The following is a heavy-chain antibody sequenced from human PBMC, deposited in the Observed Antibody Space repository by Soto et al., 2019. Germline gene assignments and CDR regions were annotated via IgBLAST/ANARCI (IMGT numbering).Heavy chain of an antibody. V-gene: IGHV1-18*01. Sequence: QVQLVQSGAEVKKPGASVKVSCKASGYTFTTFGISWGRQAPGQGLEWMGWISTYNVNTNYAQNLQGRVTMTTDTSTSTAYMELRSLRSDDTAVYYCAREYCSGGSCYGVDYWGQGTLVTVSS. CDR3: AREYCSGGSCYGVDY. CDR1: GYTFTTFG. J-gene: IGHJ4*02. CDR2: ISTYNVNT. D-gene: IGHD2-15*01.